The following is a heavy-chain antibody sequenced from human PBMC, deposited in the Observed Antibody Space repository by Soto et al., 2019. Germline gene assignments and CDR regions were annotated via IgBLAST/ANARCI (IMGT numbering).Heavy chain of an antibody. CDR1: GFTFSNYW. CDR2: VNQDGTQK. Sequence: EVQLVESGGGLVQPGGSLRLSCTASGFTFSNYWMTWVRQAPGKGLEWVANVNQDGTQKNYVDSVKGRFTISRDNAKNSLYLQMSSLRAEDTALFYCALEGGAPSTSWSPGYFDSWGQGTLLTVSS. V-gene: IGHV3-7*01. D-gene: IGHD6-13*01. J-gene: IGHJ4*02. CDR3: ALEGGAPSTSWSPGYFDS.